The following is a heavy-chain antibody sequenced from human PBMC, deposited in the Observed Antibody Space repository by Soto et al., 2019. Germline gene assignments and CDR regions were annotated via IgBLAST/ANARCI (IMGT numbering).Heavy chain of an antibody. CDR2: ISYDGSHT. V-gene: IGHV3-30*18. D-gene: IGHD3-10*01. CDR3: AKEIALVREITDAWVY. CDR1: GFTFSTYG. Sequence: GGSLRLSCAASGFTFSTYGMHWVRQAPGKGLEWVAVISYDGSHTYYADSVKGRFTISRDNSKNTLYLQMNSLRDEDTAVYYCAKEIALVREITDAWVYWGQGTQVTVSS. J-gene: IGHJ4*02.